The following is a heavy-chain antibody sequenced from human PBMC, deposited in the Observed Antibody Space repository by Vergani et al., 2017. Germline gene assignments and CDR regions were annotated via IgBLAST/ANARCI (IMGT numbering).Heavy chain of an antibody. V-gene: IGHV3-48*03. J-gene: IGHJ4*02. CDR1: GFTFSSYE. CDR3: ARGGGPTYVRSGSLDY. CDR2: ISSSGSTI. Sequence: EVQLVESGGGLVQPGGSLRLSCAASGFTFSSYEMNWVRQAPGKGLEWVSYISSSGSTIYYADSVKGRFTISRDNAKNSRYLQRNSLRAGVTASYSWARGGGPTYVRSGSLDYWGEGCLVTVSS. D-gene: IGHD3-22*01.